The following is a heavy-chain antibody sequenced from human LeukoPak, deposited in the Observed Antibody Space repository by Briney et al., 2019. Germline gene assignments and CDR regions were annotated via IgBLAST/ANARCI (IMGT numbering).Heavy chain of an antibody. CDR1: GFTFSGSA. V-gene: IGHV3-73*01. CDR3: TTFSSSSFDY. CDR2: IRSKANNYAT. D-gene: IGHD6-6*01. Sequence: GGSLRLSCAASGFTFSGSAMHWVRQPSGKGLEWVGRIRSKANNYATAYAASVKDRFTISRDDSKNTAYLQMDSLKAEDTAVYYCTTFSSSSFDYWGQGTLVTVSS. J-gene: IGHJ4*02.